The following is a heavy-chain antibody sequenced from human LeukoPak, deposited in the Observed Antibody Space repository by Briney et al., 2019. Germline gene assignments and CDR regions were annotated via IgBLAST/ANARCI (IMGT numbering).Heavy chain of an antibody. D-gene: IGHD1-26*01. Sequence: GASVKVSCKASGYTFTSYAMHWVRQAPGQGLEWMGIINPSGGSTSYAQKFQGRVTMTRDTSTSTVYMELSSLRSEDTAVYNCARRAPFGSYLDYWGQGTLVTVSS. J-gene: IGHJ4*02. V-gene: IGHV1-46*01. CDR1: GYTFTSYA. CDR2: INPSGGST. CDR3: ARRAPFGSYLDY.